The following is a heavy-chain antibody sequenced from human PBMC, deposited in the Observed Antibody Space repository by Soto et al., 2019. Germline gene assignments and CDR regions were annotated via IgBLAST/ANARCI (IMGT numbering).Heavy chain of an antibody. CDR1: GFTFSSYG. CDR2: ISYDGSNK. Sequence: GGSLRLSCAASGFTFSSYGMHWVRQAPGKGLEWVAVISYDGSNKYYADSVKGRFTISRDNSKNTLYLQMNSLRAEDMAVYYCAKGIAARPGFFDYWGQGTLVTVSS. V-gene: IGHV3-30*18. D-gene: IGHD6-6*01. J-gene: IGHJ4*02. CDR3: AKGIAARPGFFDY.